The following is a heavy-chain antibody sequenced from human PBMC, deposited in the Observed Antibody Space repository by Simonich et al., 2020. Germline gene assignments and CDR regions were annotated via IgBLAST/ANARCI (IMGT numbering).Heavy chain of an antibody. CDR2: IYCSRST. CDR1: GGSISSYY. D-gene: IGHD3-10*01. CDR3: TRFDYYGSGSYYFDY. J-gene: IGHJ4*02. Sequence: QVQLQESGPGLVKPSETLSLTCTVSGGSISSYYWSWIRQPPGKGLEWIGFIYCSRSTNYNTPLKSRVTISVDTSKNQFSLKLSSVTAADTAVYYCTRFDYYGSGSYYFDYWGQGTLVTVSS. V-gene: IGHV4-59*08.